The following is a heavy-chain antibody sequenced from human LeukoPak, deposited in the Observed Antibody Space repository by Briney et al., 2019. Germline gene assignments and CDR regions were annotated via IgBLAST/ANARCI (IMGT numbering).Heavy chain of an antibody. Sequence: SETLSLTCTVSGGSISSYYWSWIRQPPGKGLEWIGYIYYSGSTNYNPSLKSRVTISVDTSKNQFSLKLSSVTAADTAVYYCAGAKLDYYDSSGSPDYWGQGTVVTVSS. D-gene: IGHD3-22*01. CDR1: GGSISSYY. CDR2: IYYSGST. J-gene: IGHJ4*02. CDR3: AGAKLDYYDSSGSPDY. V-gene: IGHV4-59*01.